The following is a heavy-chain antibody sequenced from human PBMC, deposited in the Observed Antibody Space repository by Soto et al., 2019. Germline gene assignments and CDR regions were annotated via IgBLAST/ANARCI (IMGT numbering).Heavy chain of an antibody. CDR1: GGTFSSYA. J-gene: IGHJ4*02. V-gene: IGHV1-69*13. CDR2: IIPIFGTA. Sequence: GASVKVSCKASGGTFSSYAISWVRQAPGQGLEWMGGIIPIFGTANYAQKFQGRVTITADESTSTAYMELSSLRSEDTAVYYRAIYDSSGRLRWGQGTLVTVSS. D-gene: IGHD3-22*01. CDR3: AIYDSSGRLR.